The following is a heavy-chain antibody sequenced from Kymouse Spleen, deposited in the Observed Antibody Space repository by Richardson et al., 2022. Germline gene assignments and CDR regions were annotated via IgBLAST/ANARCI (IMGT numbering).Heavy chain of an antibody. CDR2: IYYSGST. Sequence: QLQLQESGPGLVKPSETLSLTCTVSGGSISSSSYYWGWIRQPPGKGLEWIGSIYYSGSTYYNPSLKSRVTISVDTSKNQFSLKLSSVTAADTAVYYCARQGLLRYFDWLPLYYYYGMDVWGQGTTVTVSS. J-gene: IGHJ6*02. D-gene: IGHD3-9*01. V-gene: IGHV4-39*01. CDR3: ARQGLLRYFDWLPLYYYYGMDV. CDR1: GGSISSSSYY.